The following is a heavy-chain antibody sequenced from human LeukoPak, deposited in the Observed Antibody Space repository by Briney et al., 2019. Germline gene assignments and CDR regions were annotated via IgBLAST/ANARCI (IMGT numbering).Heavy chain of an antibody. CDR2: IYNSGST. CDR3: ASHDYEDYFRR. Sequence: PSETLSLTCTVSGGSISSHHWSWIRQPPGKGLEWIGYIYNSGSTNYNPSLKSRVTMSVDTSKNQFSLKLTSVTAADTAIYYCASHDYEDYFRRWGQGTLVTVSS. J-gene: IGHJ1*01. V-gene: IGHV4-59*11. D-gene: IGHD4/OR15-4a*01. CDR1: GGSISSHH.